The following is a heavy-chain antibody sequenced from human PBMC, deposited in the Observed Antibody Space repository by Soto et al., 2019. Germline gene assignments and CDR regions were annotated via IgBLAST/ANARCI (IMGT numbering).Heavy chain of an antibody. V-gene: IGHV5-51*01. CDR2: IYPGDSDT. CDR1: GYSFTSYW. Sequence: GESLKISCKGSGYSFTSYWIGWVRQMTGKGLEWMGIIYPGDSDTRYSPSFQGQVTISADKSISTAYLQWSSLKASDTAMYYCARLTGYSSGHDAFDIWGQGTMVTVS. D-gene: IGHD6-19*01. CDR3: ARLTGYSSGHDAFDI. J-gene: IGHJ3*02.